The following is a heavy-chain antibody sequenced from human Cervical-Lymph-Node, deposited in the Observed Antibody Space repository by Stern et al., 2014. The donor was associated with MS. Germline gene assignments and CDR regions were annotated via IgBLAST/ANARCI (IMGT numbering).Heavy chain of an antibody. D-gene: IGHD4-17*01. V-gene: IGHV3-23*04. CDR2: ISGSGGST. J-gene: IGHJ4*02. CDR1: GFTFSSYA. CDR3: AKSTVTSLSDY. Sequence: EVKLVESGGGLVQPGGSLRLSWAASGFTFSSYAMSWVRQAPGKGMERDSAISGSGGSTYYADSVKGRFTSSRDNSKNTLYLQMNSLRAEDTAVYYCAKSTVTSLSDYWGQGTLVTVSS.